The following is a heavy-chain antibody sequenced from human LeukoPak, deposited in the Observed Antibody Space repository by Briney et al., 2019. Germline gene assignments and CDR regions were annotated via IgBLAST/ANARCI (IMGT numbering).Heavy chain of an antibody. CDR3: ATGGYTNYWSYFDY. V-gene: IGHV3-30*01. J-gene: IGHJ4*02. CDR1: GFTFNSFG. CDR2: ISYDGSEK. Sequence: GGSLRLSCAASGFTFNSFGMHWVRQAPGKGLEWVAAISYDGSEKFYADSVKGRFTISRDNSRSTLYLQMNSLRTDDSTIYCCATGGYTNYWSYFDYWGQGTLVTASS. D-gene: IGHD2-8*02.